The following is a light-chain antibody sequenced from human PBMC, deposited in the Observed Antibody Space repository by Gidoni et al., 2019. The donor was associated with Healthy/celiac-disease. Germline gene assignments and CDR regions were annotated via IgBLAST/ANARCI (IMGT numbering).Light chain of an antibody. J-gene: IGKJ2*01. V-gene: IGKV3-15*01. CDR1: QSVSST. Sequence: ELVLTQSPATLSVSPGERATLSCRASQSVSSTLAWYQQKPGQAPRLLIYGSSTRATGIPASFSGSGSWTEFTLTISSLQSEDFAVYYCQQYNNWPLYTFGQGTKLEIK. CDR2: GSS. CDR3: QQYNNWPLYT.